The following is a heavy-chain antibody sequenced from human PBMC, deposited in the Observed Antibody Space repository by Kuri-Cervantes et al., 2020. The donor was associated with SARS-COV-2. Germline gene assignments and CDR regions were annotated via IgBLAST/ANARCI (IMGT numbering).Heavy chain of an antibody. Sequence: GGSLRLSCAASGFTFSSYATHWVRQAPGKGLEWVAVISYDGSNKYYADSVKGRFTISRDNSKNTLYLQMNSLRAEDTAVYYCASQLLLGRFDYWGQGTLVTVSS. CDR2: ISYDGSNK. CDR1: GFTFSSYA. V-gene: IGHV3-30-3*01. J-gene: IGHJ4*02. CDR3: ASQLLLGRFDY. D-gene: IGHD2-2*01.